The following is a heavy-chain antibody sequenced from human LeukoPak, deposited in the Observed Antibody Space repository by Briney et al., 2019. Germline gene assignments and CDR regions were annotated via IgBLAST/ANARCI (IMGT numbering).Heavy chain of an antibody. D-gene: IGHD3-22*01. CDR3: ARVGNYYDSSGYYSFDY. Sequence: PSETLSLTCTVSGGSISSHYWSWIRQPPGKGLEWIGYIYYSGSTNYNPSLKSRVTISADTSKNQFSLKLSSVTAADTAVYYCARVGNYYDSSGYYSFDYWGQGTLVTVSS. CDR2: IYYSGST. CDR1: GGSISSHY. V-gene: IGHV4-59*11. J-gene: IGHJ4*02.